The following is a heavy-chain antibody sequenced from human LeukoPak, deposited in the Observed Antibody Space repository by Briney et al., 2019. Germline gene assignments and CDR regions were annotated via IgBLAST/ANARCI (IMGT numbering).Heavy chain of an antibody. V-gene: IGHV1-2*02. J-gene: IGHJ4*02. CDR2: INPNSGGT. CDR1: GYTFTGYY. Sequence: ASVKVSCKASGYTFTGYYMHWVRQAPGQGLEWMGWINPNSGGTNYAQKFQGRVTITRNTSISTAYMELSSLRSEDTAVYYCARSGYDFWSGSQYYFDYWGQGTLVTVSS. CDR3: ARSGYDFWSGSQYYFDY. D-gene: IGHD3-3*01.